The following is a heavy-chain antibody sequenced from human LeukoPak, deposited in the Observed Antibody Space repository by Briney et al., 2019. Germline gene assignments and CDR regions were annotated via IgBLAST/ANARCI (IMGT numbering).Heavy chain of an antibody. Sequence: ASVKVSCKASGGTFSSYAISWVRQAPGQGLEWMGGIIPIFGTANYAQKFQGRVTITADESTSTAYMELSSLRSEDTAVYYCARDPTVGATTFDYWGQGTLVTVSS. CDR2: IIPIFGTA. CDR3: ARDPTVGATTFDY. J-gene: IGHJ4*02. D-gene: IGHD1-26*01. V-gene: IGHV1-69*13. CDR1: GGTFSSYA.